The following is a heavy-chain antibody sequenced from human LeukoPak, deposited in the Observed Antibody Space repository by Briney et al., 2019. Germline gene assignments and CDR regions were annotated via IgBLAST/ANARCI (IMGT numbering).Heavy chain of an antibody. CDR1: GDSTSTGSYE. Sequence: PSQTLSLTCTVAGDSTSTGSYECAWIRQHRERGLEWSGYIYYSGSTHYNPSLQSRVTISVDTSKNQFSLDLNSVTAADTAVYYCARVIVLVPIGVYHYYAMDVWGQGTTVTVSS. D-gene: IGHD2-21*01. V-gene: IGHV4-31*03. J-gene: IGHJ6*02. CDR2: IYYSGST. CDR3: ARVIVLVPIGVYHYYAMDV.